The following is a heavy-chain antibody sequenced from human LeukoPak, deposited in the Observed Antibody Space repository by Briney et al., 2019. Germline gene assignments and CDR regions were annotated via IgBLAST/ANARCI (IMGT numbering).Heavy chain of an antibody. CDR1: GFTFSSYA. D-gene: IGHD5-24*01. Sequence: GGSLRLSCADSGFTFSSYAMSWVRQAPGKGLEWVSAISGSGGSTYYADSVKGRFTISRDNSKNTLYLQMNSLRAEDTAVYYCAKEGGDGYIAYYFDYWGQGTLVTVSS. V-gene: IGHV3-23*01. CDR2: ISGSGGST. CDR3: AKEGGDGYIAYYFDY. J-gene: IGHJ4*02.